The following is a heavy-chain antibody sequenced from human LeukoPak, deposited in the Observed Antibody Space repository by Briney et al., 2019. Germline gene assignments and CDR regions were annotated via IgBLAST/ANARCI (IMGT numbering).Heavy chain of an antibody. CDR3: ARVEIVVVTAVMKSWFDP. CDR1: GYTFTSYG. D-gene: IGHD2-2*03. CDR2: ISAYNGNT. J-gene: IGHJ5*02. V-gene: IGHV1-18*01. Sequence: ASVEVSCKASGYTFTSYGISWVRQAPGQGLEWMGWISAYNGNTNYAQKLQGRVTMTTDTSTSTAYMELRSLRSDDTAVYYCARVEIVVVTAVMKSWFDPWGQGTLVTVSS.